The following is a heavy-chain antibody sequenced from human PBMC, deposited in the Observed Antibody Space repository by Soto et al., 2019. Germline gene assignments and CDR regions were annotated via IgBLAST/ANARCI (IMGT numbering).Heavy chain of an antibody. CDR1: GFTVSSNS. CDR2: IYGVGST. Sequence: GGSLRLSCAASGFTVSSNSMSWVRQAPGKGLQWVSIIYGVGSTYYADSVKGRFTISRDNSKNTLYLQMNSLRAEDTAVYYCAKEKSGGCISTSCYALYYYGMDVWGQGTTVTVSS. J-gene: IGHJ6*02. CDR3: AKEKSGGCISTSCYALYYYGMDV. D-gene: IGHD2-2*01. V-gene: IGHV3-66*01.